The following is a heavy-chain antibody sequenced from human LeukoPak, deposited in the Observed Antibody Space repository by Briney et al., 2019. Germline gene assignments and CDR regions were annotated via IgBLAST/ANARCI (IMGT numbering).Heavy chain of an antibody. J-gene: IGHJ4*02. CDR3: ARSGYSYADY. V-gene: IGHV4-34*01. D-gene: IGHD5-18*01. Sequence: SETLSLTCAVYGGSFSGYYWSWIRQPPGMGLEWIGEINHSGSTNYNPSLKSRVTISVDTSKNQFSLKVSSVTAADTAVYYCARSGYSYADYWGQGTLVTVSS. CDR1: GGSFSGYY. CDR2: INHSGST.